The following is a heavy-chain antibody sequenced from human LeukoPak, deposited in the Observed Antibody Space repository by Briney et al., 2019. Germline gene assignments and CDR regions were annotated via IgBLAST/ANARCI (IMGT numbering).Heavy chain of an antibody. Sequence: GGSLRLSCAASGFTFSSYSMNWVRQAPGKGLEWVSSISSSSSYIYYADSVKGRFTISRDNAKNSLYLQMNSLRAEDTAVYYCARDLAIFGVVSEDRRVDYWGQGTLVTVSS. D-gene: IGHD3-3*01. J-gene: IGHJ4*02. CDR1: GFTFSSYS. CDR2: ISSSSSYI. V-gene: IGHV3-21*01. CDR3: ARDLAIFGVVSEDRRVDY.